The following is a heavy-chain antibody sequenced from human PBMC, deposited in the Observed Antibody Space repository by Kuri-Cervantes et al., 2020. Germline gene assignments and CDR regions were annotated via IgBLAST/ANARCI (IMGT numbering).Heavy chain of an antibody. CDR1: GYTFTSYG. D-gene: IGHD4-17*01. CDR3: ARVGEPTTGQYTVIFDY. V-gene: IGHV1-18*01. J-gene: IGHJ4*02. CDR2: ISAYNGNT. Sequence: ASVKVSCKASGYTFTSYGISWVRQAPGQGLEWMGRISAYNGNTNYAQKLQGRVTMTTDTSTSTAYMELRSLRSDDTAVYYCARVGEPTTGQYTVIFDYWGQGTLVTVSS.